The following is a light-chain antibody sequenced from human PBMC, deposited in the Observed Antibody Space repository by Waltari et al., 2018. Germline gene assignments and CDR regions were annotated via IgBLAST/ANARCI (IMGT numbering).Light chain of an antibody. CDR1: KLGDKY. J-gene: IGLJ3*02. CDR2: QDS. V-gene: IGLV3-1*01. CDR3: QAWDSSINWV. Sequence: SYELTQPPSVSVSPGQTASITCSGDKLGDKYACWYQQKPGQSPVLVIYQDSKRPSGIPERFSGSNSGNTATLTISGTQAMDGADYYCQAWDSSINWVFGGGTKLTVL.